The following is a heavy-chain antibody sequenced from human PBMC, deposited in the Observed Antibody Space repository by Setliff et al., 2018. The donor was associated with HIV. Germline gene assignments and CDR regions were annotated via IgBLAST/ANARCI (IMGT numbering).Heavy chain of an antibody. CDR1: GFTVSSNY. Sequence: GGSLRLSCAASGFTVSSNYMSWVRQAPGKGLEWVSVIYSDGSTYYADSVKGRFTISRDNSKNTLYLQMNSLRSEDTAVYYCARVAGGSGYYGGYYFDYWGQGTLVTVSS. CDR3: ARVAGGSGYYGGYYFDY. J-gene: IGHJ4*02. V-gene: IGHV3-53*01. D-gene: IGHD3-22*01. CDR2: IYSDGST.